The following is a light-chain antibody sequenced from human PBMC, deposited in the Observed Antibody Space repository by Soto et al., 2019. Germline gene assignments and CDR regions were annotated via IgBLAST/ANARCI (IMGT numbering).Light chain of an antibody. V-gene: IGKV3-11*01. Sequence: EIVLTQSPATLSMSPGERATLSCRASQSVSTYLAWYQQKPGQAPRLLIFDASNRASGIPSRFSGSGSGTNFTLTISRLEPEDFAAYFCQQRSHWPPLTFGGGTKVEIK. CDR2: DAS. CDR3: QQRSHWPPLT. CDR1: QSVSTY. J-gene: IGKJ4*01.